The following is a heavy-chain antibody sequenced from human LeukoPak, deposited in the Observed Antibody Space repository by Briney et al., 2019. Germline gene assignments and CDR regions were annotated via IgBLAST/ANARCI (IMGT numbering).Heavy chain of an antibody. D-gene: IGHD6-13*01. CDR3: ARVRAAAPRGHNWFDP. CDR1: GYTFTGYY. Sequence: RASVKVSCKASGYTFTGYYMHWVRQAPGQGLEWMGWINPNSGGTNYAQKFQGRVTMTRDTSISTAYMELSRLRSDDTAVYYCARVRAAAPRGHNWFDPWGQGTLVTVSS. J-gene: IGHJ5*02. V-gene: IGHV1-2*02. CDR2: INPNSGGT.